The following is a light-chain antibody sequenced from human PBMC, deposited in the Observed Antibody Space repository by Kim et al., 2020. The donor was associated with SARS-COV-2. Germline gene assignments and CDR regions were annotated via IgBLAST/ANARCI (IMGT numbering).Light chain of an antibody. V-gene: IGKV3-15*01. Sequence: VSQGERATLSCRASQNIRSNLAWYQQKPGQAPRLLIYGASTRATAFPARFSGSGSGTEFTLTISSLQSEDCAVYYCQEYDSWPLAFGGGTKVEIK. CDR2: GAS. CDR3: QEYDSWPLA. J-gene: IGKJ4*01. CDR1: QNIRSN.